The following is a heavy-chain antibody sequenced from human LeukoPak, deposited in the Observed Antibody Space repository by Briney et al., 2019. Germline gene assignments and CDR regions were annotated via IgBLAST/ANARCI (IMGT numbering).Heavy chain of an antibody. Sequence: SQTLSLTCTVSGGSISSGDYYWSWIRQPPGKGLEWIGYIYYSGSTYYNPSLKSRVTISVDTSKNQFSLKLSSVTAAGTAVYYCAISGSYGGWFDPWGQGTLVTVSS. J-gene: IGHJ5*02. CDR3: AISGSYGGWFDP. CDR2: IYYSGST. CDR1: GGSISSGDYY. D-gene: IGHD1-26*01. V-gene: IGHV4-30-4*08.